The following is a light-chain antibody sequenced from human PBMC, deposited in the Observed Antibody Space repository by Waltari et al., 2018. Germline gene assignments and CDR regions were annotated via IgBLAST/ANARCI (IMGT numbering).Light chain of an antibody. CDR2: FAS. CDR1: QGISTS. CDR3: QQLNNYPVT. V-gene: IGKV1-9*01. Sequence: DIQLTQSPSFLSASVGDTVTITGRASQGISTSLAWYQQKPGKAPKLLIYFASSLQGGVPPRFSGSGSGTEFTLTIRSLQPEDFATYYCQQLNNYPVTFGQGTRLDIK. J-gene: IGKJ5*01.